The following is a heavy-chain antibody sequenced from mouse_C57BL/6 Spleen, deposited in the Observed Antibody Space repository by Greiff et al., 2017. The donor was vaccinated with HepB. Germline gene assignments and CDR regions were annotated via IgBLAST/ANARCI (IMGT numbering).Heavy chain of an antibody. CDR1: GYNFTSHG. CDR2: NYPRSGNT. Sequence: QVQLQQSGAEPARPGASVKLSCKASGYNFTSHGISWVKQRTGQGLEWIGENYPRSGNTYYNEKFKGKATLTADKSSSTAYMELRSLTSEDSAVYFCARGGSYWYFDVWGTGTTVTVSS. V-gene: IGHV1-81*01. CDR3: ARGGSYWYFDV. J-gene: IGHJ1*03. D-gene: IGHD1-1*02.